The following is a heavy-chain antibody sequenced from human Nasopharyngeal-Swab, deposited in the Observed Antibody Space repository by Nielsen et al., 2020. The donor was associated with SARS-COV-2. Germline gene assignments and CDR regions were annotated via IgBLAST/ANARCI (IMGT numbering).Heavy chain of an antibody. D-gene: IGHD2-2*01. CDR1: GGSVSDYY. V-gene: IGHV4-59*08. CDR2: ISYSGNT. CDR3: ASLPYCSSDTCYPIDL. J-gene: IGHJ5*02. Sequence: GSLRLSCTVSGGSVSDYYWSWIRQPPGKGLEWLGYISYSGNTNYNPSLKSRVTISVDTSKNQCSLRLTSVTAADTAIYYCASLPYCSSDTCYPIDLWGQGTLVTVSS.